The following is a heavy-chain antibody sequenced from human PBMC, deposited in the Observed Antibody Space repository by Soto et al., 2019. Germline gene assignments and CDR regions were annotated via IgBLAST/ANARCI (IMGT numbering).Heavy chain of an antibody. CDR2: IIPIFGTA. J-gene: IGHJ6*02. CDR1: GGTFSSYA. CDR3: AKDIVVVPAALYGMDV. Sequence: SVKVSCKASGGTFSSYAISWVRQAPGQGLEWMGGIIPIFGTANYAQKFQGRVTITADESTSTAYMELSSLRSEDTAVYYCAKDIVVVPAALYGMDVWGQGTTVTV. V-gene: IGHV1-69*13. D-gene: IGHD2-2*01.